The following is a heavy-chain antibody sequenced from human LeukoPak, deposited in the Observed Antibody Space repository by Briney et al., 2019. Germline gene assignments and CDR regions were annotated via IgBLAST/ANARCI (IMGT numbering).Heavy chain of an antibody. J-gene: IGHJ5*02. V-gene: IGHV4-59*01. CDR3: ARGFLTDYSGSKDNWFDP. D-gene: IGHD3-9*01. CDR1: GGSISSYY. Sequence: PSETLSLTCTVSGGSISSYYWSWIRQPPGKGLEWIGYIYYSGSTNYNPSLKSRVTISVDTSKNQFSLKLSSVTAADTAVYYCARGFLTDYSGSKDNWFDPWGQGTLVTVSS. CDR2: IYYSGST.